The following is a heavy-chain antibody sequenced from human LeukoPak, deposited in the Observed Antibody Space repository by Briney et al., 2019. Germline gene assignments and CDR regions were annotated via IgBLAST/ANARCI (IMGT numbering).Heavy chain of an antibody. Sequence: ASVKVSCKASGYTFTSYGISWVRQAPGHGLEWMGWISAYNGNTNYAQKLQGRVTMTTDTSTSTAYMELRSLRSDDTAVYYCARDSCGGSCYSRFDPWGQGTLVTVSS. D-gene: IGHD2-15*01. CDR3: ARDSCGGSCYSRFDP. CDR2: ISAYNGNT. V-gene: IGHV1-18*01. CDR1: GYTFTSYG. J-gene: IGHJ5*02.